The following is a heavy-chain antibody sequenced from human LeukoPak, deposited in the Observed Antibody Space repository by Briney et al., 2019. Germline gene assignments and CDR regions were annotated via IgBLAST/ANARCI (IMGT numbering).Heavy chain of an antibody. D-gene: IGHD6-19*01. CDR2: INHSGST. V-gene: IGHV4-34*01. J-gene: IGHJ4*02. CDR3: ARGHWQWLAVGPFDY. Sequence: SETLSLTCAVYGGSFSGYYWSWIRQPPGKGLEWIGEINHSGSTNYNPSLKSRVTISVDTSKNQFSLKLSSVTAADTAVYYCARGHWQWLAVGPFDYWGRGTLVTVSS. CDR1: GGSFSGYY.